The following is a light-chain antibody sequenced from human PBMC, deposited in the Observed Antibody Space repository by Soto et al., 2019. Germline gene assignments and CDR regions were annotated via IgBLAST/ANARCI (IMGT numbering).Light chain of an antibody. CDR2: GVT. CDR3: CSYAGSNTYV. Sequence: QSVLTRPASVSGSPGQSITISCTGTSSDVGSYNLVSWYQQHPGKAPKFMIYGVTKRPSGVSNRFSGSKSGNTASLTISGLQAEDEADYYCCSYAGSNTYVFGTGTKLTVL. V-gene: IGLV2-23*02. CDR1: SSDVGSYNL. J-gene: IGLJ1*01.